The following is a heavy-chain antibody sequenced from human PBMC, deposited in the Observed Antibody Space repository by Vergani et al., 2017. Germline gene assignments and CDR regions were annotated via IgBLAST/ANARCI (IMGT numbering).Heavy chain of an antibody. CDR2: IYYSGST. Sequence: QLQLQESGPGLVKPSETLSLTCTVSGGSISSSSYYWGWIRQPPGNGLEWIGSIYYSGSTYYNPSLKSRVTISVDTSKNQFSLKLSSVTASDTAVYYCARPLGFGVVIKWGQGTLVTVSS. V-gene: IGHV4-39*01. D-gene: IGHD3-3*01. CDR3: ARPLGFGVVIK. J-gene: IGHJ4*02. CDR1: GGSISSSSYY.